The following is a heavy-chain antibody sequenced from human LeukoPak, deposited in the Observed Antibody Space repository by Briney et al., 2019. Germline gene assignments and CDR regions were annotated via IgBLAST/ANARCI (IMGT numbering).Heavy chain of an antibody. J-gene: IGHJ5*02. CDR3: ARSPRSPYSYGSFWFDP. CDR1: GFTVSSNY. Sequence: GGSLRLSCAVSGFTVSSNYMSWVRQAPGKGLEWVSVIYSGGSTYYADSVKGRFTISRDNSKNTLYLQMNSLRAEDTAVYYCARSPRSPYSYGSFWFDPWGQGTLVAVSS. V-gene: IGHV3-53*01. D-gene: IGHD5-18*01. CDR2: IYSGGST.